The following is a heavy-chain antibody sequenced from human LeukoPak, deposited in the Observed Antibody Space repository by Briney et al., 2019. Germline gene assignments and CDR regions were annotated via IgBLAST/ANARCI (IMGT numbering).Heavy chain of an antibody. CDR1: GFTFSSYE. CDR3: ARDFRFLDDY. CDR2: ISSSGDTI. D-gene: IGHD3-3*01. V-gene: IGHV3-48*03. J-gene: IGHJ4*02. Sequence: GGSLRLSCATSGFTFSSYEMNWVRQAPGKGLEWVSYISSSGDTIFYADSVKGRFTISRDNAKNSLYLQMNSLRAEDTAVYYCARDFRFLDDYWGQGTLVTVSS.